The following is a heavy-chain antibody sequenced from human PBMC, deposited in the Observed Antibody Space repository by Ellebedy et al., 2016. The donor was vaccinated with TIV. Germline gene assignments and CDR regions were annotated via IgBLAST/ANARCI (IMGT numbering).Heavy chain of an antibody. CDR1: GGSISSSVYY. J-gene: IGHJ4*02. CDR3: ARHRTRTVVATAVFDY. V-gene: IGHV4-39*01. D-gene: IGHD2-21*02. CDR2: IYYSGST. Sequence: MPSETLSLTCTVSGGSISSSVYYWGWIRQPPGKGLEWIGSIYYSGSTPYNPSLRSQITISLDTAKNQFSLRLDSVTAADTAVYSCARHRTRTVVATAVFDYWGQGSLVTVSS.